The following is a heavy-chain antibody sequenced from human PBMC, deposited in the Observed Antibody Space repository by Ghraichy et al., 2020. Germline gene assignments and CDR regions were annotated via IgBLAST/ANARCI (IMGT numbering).Heavy chain of an antibody. J-gene: IGHJ5*02. D-gene: IGHD1-26*01. CDR1: GYTFTGYY. CDR3: ARDHRNDIVGANGWFDP. CDR2: INPNSGGT. Sequence: ASVKVSCKASGYTFTGYYMHWVRQAPGQGLEWMGWINPNSGGTNYAQKFQGWVTMTRDTSISTAYMELSRLRSDDTAVYYCARDHRNDIVGANGWFDPWGQGTLVTVSS. V-gene: IGHV1-2*04.